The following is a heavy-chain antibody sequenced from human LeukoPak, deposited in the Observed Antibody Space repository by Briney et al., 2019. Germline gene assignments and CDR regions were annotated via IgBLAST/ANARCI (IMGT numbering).Heavy chain of an antibody. CDR2: ISGSGGST. D-gene: IGHD2-15*01. Sequence: GGSLRLSCAASGFTFSSYAMSWVHQAPGKGLEWVSAISGSGGSTYYADSVKGRFTISRDNSKNTLYLQMNSLRAEDTAVYYCAKPRTPCSGGSCYYDYWGQGTLVTVSS. V-gene: IGHV3-23*01. J-gene: IGHJ4*02. CDR3: AKPRTPCSGGSCYYDY. CDR1: GFTFSSYA.